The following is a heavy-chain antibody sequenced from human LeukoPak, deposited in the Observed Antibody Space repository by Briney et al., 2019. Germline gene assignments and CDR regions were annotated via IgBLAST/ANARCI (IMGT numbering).Heavy chain of an antibody. V-gene: IGHV5-51*01. CDR3: SRSWSYYYYLDY. CDR1: GYGFSSYW. CDR2: IYPADSDT. D-gene: IGHD1-26*01. J-gene: IGHJ4*02. Sequence: GAYLKTFSKAAGYGFSSYWIGRVRRQPGKGVEWMRIIYPADSDTRYSPSSQDQVTITSDKSITTAFLQWSSLQSSDTAMYFCSRSWSYYYYLDYCGEGDLFTVSS.